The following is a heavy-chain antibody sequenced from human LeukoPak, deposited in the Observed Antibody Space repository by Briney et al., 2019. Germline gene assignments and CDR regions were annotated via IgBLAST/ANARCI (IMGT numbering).Heavy chain of an antibody. D-gene: IGHD5-12*01. J-gene: IGHJ4*02. CDR1: GGSISSSSYY. CDR2: IYYSGST. CDR3: ARHPRWLRLASGPFDY. Sequence: KASETLSLTCTVSGGSISSSSYYWGWIRQPPGKGLEWIGSIYYSGSTYYNPSLKSRVTISVDTSKNQFSLKLSSVTAADTAVYYCARHPRWLRLASGPFDYWGQGTLVTVSS. V-gene: IGHV4-39*07.